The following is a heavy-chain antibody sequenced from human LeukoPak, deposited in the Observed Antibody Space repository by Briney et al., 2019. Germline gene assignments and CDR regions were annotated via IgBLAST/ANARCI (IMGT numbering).Heavy chain of an antibody. CDR2: IYYSGST. V-gene: IGHV4-59*08. Sequence: SSETLSLTCTVSGGSISSYYWNWIRQPRENGLEWIGNIYYSGSTNYNPSLKSRVTISVDTSKNQFSLKLSSVTAADTAVYYCARLRELATLHNAFDIWGQGTMVTVSS. J-gene: IGHJ3*02. CDR3: ARLRELATLHNAFDI. D-gene: IGHD5-24*01. CDR1: GGSISSYY.